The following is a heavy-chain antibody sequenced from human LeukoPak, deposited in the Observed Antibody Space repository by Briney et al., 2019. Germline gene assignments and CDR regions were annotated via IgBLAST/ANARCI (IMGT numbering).Heavy chain of an antibody. CDR3: ARDYYDTSGNGAYDI. CDR1: GYTFSGYY. D-gene: IGHD3-22*01. J-gene: IGHJ3*02. CDR2: INPNSGGT. V-gene: IGHV1-2*02. Sequence: ASAKVSCKASGYTFSGYYMHWVRQAPGQGLEWMGWINPNSGGTTYVEKFQGRATMTRDTSITTVYMELSRLRSDDTAVYYCARDYYDTSGNGAYDIWGQGTMVTVSS.